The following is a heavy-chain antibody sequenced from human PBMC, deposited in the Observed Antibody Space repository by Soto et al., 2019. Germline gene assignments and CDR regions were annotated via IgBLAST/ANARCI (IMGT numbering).Heavy chain of an antibody. J-gene: IGHJ4*02. CDR1: GYIFTNYY. D-gene: IGHD4-17*01. CDR2: INLSADST. Sequence: ASVKVSCKASGYIFTNYYIHWVRQAPGQGLEWMGIINLSADSTSYAQKFQGRFTVTMDTSTSTVYMELGSLRSEDTAVYYCARASTTVTTLDYWGQGTLVTVSS. V-gene: IGHV1-46*01. CDR3: ARASTTVTTLDY.